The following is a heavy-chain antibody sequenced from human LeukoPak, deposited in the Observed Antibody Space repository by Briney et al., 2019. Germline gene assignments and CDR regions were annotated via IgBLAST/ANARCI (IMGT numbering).Heavy chain of an antibody. CDR2: INTDGIIT. Sequence: GGSLRLSCAASGFTFSSYWMHWVRQAPGKGLVWVSRINTDGIITSYADSVKGRFTISRDNSKNTLYLQMNSLRAEDTAVYYCVRDDDRPDNGLDYWGQGTLVTVSS. D-gene: IGHD3-22*01. CDR1: GFTFSSYW. CDR3: VRDDDRPDNGLDY. J-gene: IGHJ4*02. V-gene: IGHV3-74*01.